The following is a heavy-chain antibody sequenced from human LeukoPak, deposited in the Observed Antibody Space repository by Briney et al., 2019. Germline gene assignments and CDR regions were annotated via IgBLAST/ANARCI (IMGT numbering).Heavy chain of an antibody. Sequence: SETLSLTCTVSGGSISSYYWSWIRQPPGKGLEWIGYIYDSGSTNYNPSLKSRVTISVDTSKNQLSLKLSSVTAADTAVFYCASLTTADAFDIWGQRTMVTVSS. CDR2: IYDSGST. CDR3: ASLTTADAFDI. V-gene: IGHV4-59*01. CDR1: GGSISSYY. J-gene: IGHJ3*02. D-gene: IGHD3-22*01.